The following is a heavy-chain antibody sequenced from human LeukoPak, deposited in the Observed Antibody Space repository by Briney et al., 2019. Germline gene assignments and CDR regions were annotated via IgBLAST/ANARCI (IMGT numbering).Heavy chain of an antibody. D-gene: IGHD4-17*01. CDR2: ISGSGGST. CDR1: GFTFSSYA. Sequence: PGGSLRLSCAASGFTFSSYAMSWVRQAPGKGLEWVSAISGSGGSTYYADSVKGRFTIPRDNSKNTLYLQMNSLRAEDTAVYYCAKETYGPRAYNWFDPWGQGTLVTVSS. J-gene: IGHJ5*02. V-gene: IGHV3-23*01. CDR3: AKETYGPRAYNWFDP.